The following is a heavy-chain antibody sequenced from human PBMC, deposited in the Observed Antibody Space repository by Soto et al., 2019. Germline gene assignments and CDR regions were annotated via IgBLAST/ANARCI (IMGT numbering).Heavy chain of an antibody. CDR3: ARAPGYSSGGSCYEN. Sequence: GGSLRLSCAASGFTFSSYWMHWVRQAPGKGLVWVSRINSDGSSTSYADSVKGRFTISRDNAKNTLYLQMNRLRAEDTAVYYCARAPGYSSGGSCYENWGQGTLVTVSS. D-gene: IGHD2-15*01. CDR1: GFTFSSYW. CDR2: INSDGSST. J-gene: IGHJ4*02. V-gene: IGHV3-74*01.